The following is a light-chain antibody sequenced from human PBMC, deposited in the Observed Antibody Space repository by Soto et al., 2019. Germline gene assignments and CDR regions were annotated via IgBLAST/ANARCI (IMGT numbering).Light chain of an antibody. V-gene: IGKV3-15*01. J-gene: IGKJ3*01. CDR2: GAS. CDR3: QQHNKWPLFT. Sequence: EIVMTQSPATLSVSPGERATLSCRASHSVTSNLAWYQQRPGQAPRLLIYGASTRATGIPARFSGSGSGTEFSLTISSLQSEDFAVYCCQQHNKWPLFTFGPGNRVDMK. CDR1: HSVTSN.